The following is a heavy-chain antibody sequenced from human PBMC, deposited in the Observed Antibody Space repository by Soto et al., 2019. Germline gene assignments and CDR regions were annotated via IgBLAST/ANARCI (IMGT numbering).Heavy chain of an antibody. CDR3: AIGHVDIVATIYDY. V-gene: IGHV4-30-4*01. J-gene: IGHJ4*02. D-gene: IGHD5-12*01. CDR1: GGSISSGDYY. Sequence: PSETLSLTCTVSGGSISSGDYYWSWIRQPPGKGLEWIGYIYYSGSTYYNPSLKSRVTISVDTSKNQFSLKLSSVTAADTAVYYCAIGHVDIVATIYDYWGQGTLVTVS. CDR2: IYYSGST.